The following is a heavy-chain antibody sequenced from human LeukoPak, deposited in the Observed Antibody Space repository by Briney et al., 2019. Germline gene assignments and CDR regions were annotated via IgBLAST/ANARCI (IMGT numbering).Heavy chain of an antibody. D-gene: IGHD6-19*01. J-gene: IGHJ4*02. V-gene: IGHV3-20*04. CDR1: GFSFGTYG. CDR2: INWNGAST. CDR3: ARGPSGLYYFED. Sequence: PGGSLRLSCAASGFSFGTYGMSWVRQAPGKGLEWVSGINWNGASTVYADSVKGRFTISRDNAKNSLYLQMNSLRAEDTALYYCARGPSGLYYFEDWGQGTLVTVSS.